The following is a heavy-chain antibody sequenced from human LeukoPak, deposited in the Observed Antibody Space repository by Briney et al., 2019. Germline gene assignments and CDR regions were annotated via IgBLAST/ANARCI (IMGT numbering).Heavy chain of an antibody. CDR1: GVTFSNYG. D-gene: IGHD3-10*01. V-gene: IGHV3-30*02. CDR3: ARGPPYGSRSDYLDQ. J-gene: IGHJ4*02. CDR2: IRYDANNK. Sequence: GGSLRLSCAASGVTFSNYGMHWVRQAPGQGLEWVAFIRYDANNKYYADSVKGRFTISRDNAKNSLYLIMNSLRVEDTAVYYCARGPPYGSRSDYLDQWGRGTLVTASS.